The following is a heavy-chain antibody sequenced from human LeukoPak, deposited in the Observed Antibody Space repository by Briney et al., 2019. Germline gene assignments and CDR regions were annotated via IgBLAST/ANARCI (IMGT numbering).Heavy chain of an antibody. CDR3: ARDRYGDGFAHLDY. V-gene: IGHV1-2*02. Sequence: ASVNVSCKASGYTFTSYAIHWVRQAPGQGLEWMGWITPSGGTNYPQKFQGRVAITWDTSITTAYMELSRLTSDDTAVYYCARDRYGDGFAHLDYWGQGALVTVSS. CDR1: GYTFTSYA. CDR2: ITPSGGT. J-gene: IGHJ4*02. D-gene: IGHD5-24*01.